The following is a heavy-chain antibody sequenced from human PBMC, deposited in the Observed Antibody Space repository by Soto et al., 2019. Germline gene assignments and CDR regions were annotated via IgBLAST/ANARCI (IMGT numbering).Heavy chain of an antibody. CDR3: AREGLDYDFFLPTYYMDV. D-gene: IGHD3-3*01. CDR1: GFTFSDYY. J-gene: IGHJ6*03. V-gene: IGHV3-11*01. CDR2: ISSSGSTI. Sequence: GGSLRLSCAASGFTFSDYYMSWIRQAPGKGLEWVSYISSSGSTIYYADSVKGRFTISRDNAKNSLYLQMNSLRAEDTAVYYCAREGLDYDFFLPTYYMDVWGKGTTVTVSS.